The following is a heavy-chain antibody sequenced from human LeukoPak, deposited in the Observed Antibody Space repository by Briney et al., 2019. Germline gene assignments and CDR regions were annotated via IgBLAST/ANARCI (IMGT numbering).Heavy chain of an antibody. D-gene: IGHD6-19*01. CDR3: AKAYHDSGCLIDY. J-gene: IGHJ4*02. CDR2: ISGSGGDT. CDR1: GFTFSSYA. Sequence: GGSLRLSCAASGFTFSSYAMSWVRQAPGKGLEWVSGISGSGGDTYYADSVKGRFTISRDNSKNTLYLQMNSLRAEDTAVYYCAKAYHDSGCLIDYWGQGTLVTVSS. V-gene: IGHV3-23*01.